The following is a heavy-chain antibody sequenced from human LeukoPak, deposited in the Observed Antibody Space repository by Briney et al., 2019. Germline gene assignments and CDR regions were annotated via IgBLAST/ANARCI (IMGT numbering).Heavy chain of an antibody. CDR2: IKQDGSEK. CDR1: GFTFSSYW. V-gene: IGHV3-7*03. CDR3: AKDYDFWSGYPDY. J-gene: IGHJ4*02. Sequence: GGSLRLSCAASGFTFSSYWMSWVRQAPGKGLEWVANIKQDGSEKYYVDSVKGRFTISRDNAKNSLYLQMNSLRAEDMAVYYCAKDYDFWSGYPDYWGQGTLVTVSS. D-gene: IGHD3-3*01.